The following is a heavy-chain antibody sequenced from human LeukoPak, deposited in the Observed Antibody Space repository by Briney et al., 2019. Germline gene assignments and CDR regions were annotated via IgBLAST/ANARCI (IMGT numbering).Heavy chain of an antibody. CDR2: IYYSGST. CDR3: ARLLRGFDY. D-gene: IGHD3-10*01. Sequence: SETLSLTCTVSGGSISSYYWSWIRQPPGKGLEWIGYIYYSGSTNYNPSLKSRVTISVDTSKNQFSPKLSSVTAADTAVYYCARLLRGFDYWGQGTLVTVSS. J-gene: IGHJ4*02. CDR1: GGSISSYY. V-gene: IGHV4-59*08.